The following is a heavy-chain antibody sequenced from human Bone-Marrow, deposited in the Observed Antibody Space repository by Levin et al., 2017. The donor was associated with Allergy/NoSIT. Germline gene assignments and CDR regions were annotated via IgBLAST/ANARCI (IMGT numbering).Heavy chain of an antibody. CDR1: GFTFNKKA. J-gene: IGHJ3*02. CDR2: ITDTSRDT. V-gene: IGHV3-23*01. D-gene: IGHD4/OR15-4a*01. Sequence: GESLKISCAASGFTFNKKAMTWVRQAPGKGLEWVSTITDTSRDTYYADSVRGRFTISRDNSRSTLFLQMNSLRVEDTAVYYCVRNGGATAGSFDIWGQGTVVTVSS. CDR3: VRNGGATAGSFDI.